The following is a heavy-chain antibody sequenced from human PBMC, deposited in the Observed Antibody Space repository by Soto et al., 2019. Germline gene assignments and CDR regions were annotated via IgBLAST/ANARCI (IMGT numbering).Heavy chain of an antibody. CDR3: ARDPARQNWGPAFHY. CDR1: GFTFTSYF. Sequence: RASVKVSCKTSGFTFTSYFNHWVRQAPGQGLEWMGMINPSGGITSFAQKFQGRVTMTRDTSTSTVYMELSDLRSEDTAVYYCARDPARQNWGPAFHYWGQGPLVTVSS. D-gene: IGHD7-27*01. CDR2: INPSGGIT. J-gene: IGHJ4*02. V-gene: IGHV1-46*01.